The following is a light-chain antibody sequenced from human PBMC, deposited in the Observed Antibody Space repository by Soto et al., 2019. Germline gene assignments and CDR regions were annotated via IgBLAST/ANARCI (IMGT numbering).Light chain of an antibody. V-gene: IGKV1-5*03. J-gene: IGKJ1*01. Sequence: DIQMTQSPSTLSASVGDSVTITCRASQSIDSWLAWYQQKSGKAPKLLIYTTSILESGVPSRFSGSGSGTEFTLTRSGRQHDDFATYYCQQYHTWWTFGQGTNVDIK. CDR1: QSIDSW. CDR3: QQYHTWWT. CDR2: TTS.